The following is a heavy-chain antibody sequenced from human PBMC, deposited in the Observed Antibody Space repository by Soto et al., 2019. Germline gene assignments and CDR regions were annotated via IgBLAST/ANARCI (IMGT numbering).Heavy chain of an antibody. CDR3: ARDQGVVVTADNWSDP. CDR1: GGSITDYS. D-gene: IGHD2-21*02. Sequence: PSETLSLTCTVSGGSITDYSWVWIRQPAGKGLEWIGRIFSSGSTNYNPSLKGRITMSLDTSKNQFSLKLNSATATDTAVYFCARDQGVVVTADNWSDPWGQEILVTVSS. V-gene: IGHV4-4*07. J-gene: IGHJ5*02. CDR2: IFSSGST.